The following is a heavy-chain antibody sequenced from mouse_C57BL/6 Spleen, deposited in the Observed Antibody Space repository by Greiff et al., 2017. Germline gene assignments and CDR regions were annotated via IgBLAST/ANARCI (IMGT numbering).Heavy chain of an antibody. D-gene: IGHD1-1*01. CDR2: INPSSGYP. J-gene: IGHJ4*01. V-gene: IGHV1-4*01. Sequence: LVESGAELARPGASVKMSCKASGYTFTSYTMHWVKQRPGQGLEWIGYINPSSGYPKYNQKFKDKATLTADKSSSTAYMQLSSLTSEDSAVYYCARSHGSSLYAMDYWGQGTSVTVSS. CDR3: ARSHGSSLYAMDY. CDR1: GYTFTSYT.